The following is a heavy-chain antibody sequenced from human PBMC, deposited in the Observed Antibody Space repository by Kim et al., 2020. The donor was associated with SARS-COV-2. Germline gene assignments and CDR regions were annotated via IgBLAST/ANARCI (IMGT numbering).Heavy chain of an antibody. CDR3: ARGRSVDS. J-gene: IGHJ4*02. Sequence: GSEKYCVNSVKGRFTISRDNATNSLYLQLNSLRVEDTAVYYCARGRSVDSWGQGTLVTVSS. V-gene: IGHV3-7*01. CDR2: GSEK. D-gene: IGHD3-3*01.